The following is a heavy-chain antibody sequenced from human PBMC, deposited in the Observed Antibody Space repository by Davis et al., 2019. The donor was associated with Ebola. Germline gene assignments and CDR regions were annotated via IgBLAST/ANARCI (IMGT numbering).Heavy chain of an antibody. CDR1: GYSFSNYW. Sequence: GESLKISCHASGYSFSNYWIGWVRQLPGKGLEWMGIVYPSGSDTRYSPSFQGQVTISADRSISTAYLQWSSLKASDTAIYYCARGTDGYNPGGYFDSWGQGTLVTVSS. CDR2: VYPSGSDT. CDR3: ARGTDGYNPGGYFDS. J-gene: IGHJ4*02. D-gene: IGHD5-24*01. V-gene: IGHV5-51*01.